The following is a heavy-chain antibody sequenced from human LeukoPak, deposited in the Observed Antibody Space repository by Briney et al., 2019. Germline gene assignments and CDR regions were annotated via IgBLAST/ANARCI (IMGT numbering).Heavy chain of an antibody. V-gene: IGHV4-38-2*02. CDR1: GYSISSGYY. CDR3: ARHRRNWFDP. Sequence: SETLSLTCTVSGYSISSGYYWGWIRQPPGKGLEWIGSIYHSGSTYYNPSLKSRVTISVDTSKNQFSLKLSSVTAADTAVYYCARHRRNWFDPWGQGTLVTVSS. J-gene: IGHJ5*02. CDR2: IYHSGST. D-gene: IGHD3-16*02.